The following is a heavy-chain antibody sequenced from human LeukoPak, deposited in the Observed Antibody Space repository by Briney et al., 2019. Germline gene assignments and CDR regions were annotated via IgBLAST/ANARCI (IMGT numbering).Heavy chain of an antibody. CDR3: ATEGSYYDFWSGHDAFDT. D-gene: IGHD3-3*01. V-gene: IGHV1-24*01. CDR2: FDPEDGET. CDR1: GYTLTELS. J-gene: IGHJ3*02. Sequence: ASVKVSCKVSGYTLTELSMHWVRQAPGKGLEWMGGFDPEDGETIYAQKFQGRVTMTEDTSTDTAYMELSSLRSEDTAVYYCATEGSYYDFWSGHDAFDTWGQGTMVTVSS.